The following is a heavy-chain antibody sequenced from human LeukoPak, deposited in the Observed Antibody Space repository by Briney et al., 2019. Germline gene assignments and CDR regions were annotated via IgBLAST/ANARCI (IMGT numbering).Heavy chain of an antibody. CDR1: GFTFSTYA. CDR2: IIGSGDST. CDR3: AKHLSSSSRYYYDS. Sequence: GGSLRLSWAASGFTFSTYAMSWVRQAPGKGLEWVSTIIGSGDSTFYADSVKGRFTISRDNSKNTLYLQVNSLRAEDTAFYYCAKHLSSSSRYYYDSWGQGTLVTVSS. D-gene: IGHD6-13*01. V-gene: IGHV3-23*01. J-gene: IGHJ4*02.